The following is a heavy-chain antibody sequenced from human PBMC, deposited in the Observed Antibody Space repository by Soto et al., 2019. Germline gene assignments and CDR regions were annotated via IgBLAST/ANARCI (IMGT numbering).Heavy chain of an antibody. Sequence: SETLSLTCTVSGGSISSGGYYWSWMRQHPGKGLEWIGYIYYSGSTYYNPSLKSRVTISVDTSNNQFSLKLSSVTAADTAVYYCAKLAGYCSGTSCYGHYAIDVWGQGNTVTV. CDR2: IYYSGST. V-gene: IGHV4-31*03. CDR3: AKLAGYCSGTSCYGHYAIDV. D-gene: IGHD2-2*01. CDR1: GGSISSGGYY. J-gene: IGHJ6*02.